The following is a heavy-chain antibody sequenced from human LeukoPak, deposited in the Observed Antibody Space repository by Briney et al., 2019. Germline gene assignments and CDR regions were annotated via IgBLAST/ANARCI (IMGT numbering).Heavy chain of an antibody. CDR3: ARAYCGGDCYSYYYYYMDV. J-gene: IGHJ6*03. V-gene: IGHV4-59*12. Sequence: SETLSLTCTVSGGSISGYYWSWIRQPPGKGLEWIGYIYYSGSTSYNPSLKSRVTISVDTSKNQFSLKLSSVTAADTAVYYCARAYCGGDCYSYYYYYMDVWGKGTTVTISS. CDR1: GGSISGYY. D-gene: IGHD2-21*02. CDR2: IYYSGST.